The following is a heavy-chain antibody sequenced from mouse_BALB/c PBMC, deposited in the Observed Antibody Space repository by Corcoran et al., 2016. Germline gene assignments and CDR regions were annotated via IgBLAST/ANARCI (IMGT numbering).Heavy chain of an antibody. D-gene: IGHD3-1*01. Sequence: EVQLQQSGAELVKPGASVKLSCTASGFNIKDTYMHWVKQRPEQGLEWIGRIDPANGNTKYDPKFQGKATITADTSSNTAYLQLSSLTSEDTAVYYCAGSGEGGAWFAYWGQGTLVTVS. V-gene: IGHV14-3*02. CDR2: IDPANGNT. CDR1: GFNIKDTY. CDR3: AGSGEGGAWFAY. J-gene: IGHJ3*01.